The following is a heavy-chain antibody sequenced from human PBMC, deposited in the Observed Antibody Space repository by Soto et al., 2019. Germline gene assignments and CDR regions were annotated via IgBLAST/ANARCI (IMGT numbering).Heavy chain of an antibody. CDR2: ISYDGSNK. J-gene: IGHJ3*02. D-gene: IGHD6-19*01. CDR3: AKEIVPYSIGWHTEAFDI. V-gene: IGHV3-30*18. CDR1: GFTFSSYG. Sequence: GGSLRLSCAASGFTFSSYGMHWVRQAPGKGLEWVAVISYDGSNKYYADSVKGRFTISRDNSKNTLYLQMNSLRAEDTAVYYCAKEIVPYSIGWHTEAFDISDQATIVTVSS.